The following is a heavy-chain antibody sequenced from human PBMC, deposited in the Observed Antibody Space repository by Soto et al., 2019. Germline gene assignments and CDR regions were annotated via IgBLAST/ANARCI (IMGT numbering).Heavy chain of an antibody. J-gene: IGHJ4*02. CDR1: GFTFSTYA. Sequence: EVQLLKSGGGLVQPGGSLRLSCAASGFTFSTYAMAWVRQAPGKGLEWVSSISSSSGSTFYADSVKGRFTISRDNSENTLSLQMNSLRAEDTAVYYCAKQPLKVPLRFDYWGQGTLVTVSS. CDR2: ISSSSGST. D-gene: IGHD6-25*01. V-gene: IGHV3-23*01. CDR3: AKQPLKVPLRFDY.